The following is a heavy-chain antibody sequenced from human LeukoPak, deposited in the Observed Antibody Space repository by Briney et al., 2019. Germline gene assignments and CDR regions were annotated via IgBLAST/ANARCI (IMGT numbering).Heavy chain of an antibody. V-gene: IGHV3-30*04. D-gene: IGHD1-7*01. CDR3: ARDLVKYNWNYWFDP. CDR1: GFTFSSYA. Sequence: GGSLRLSCAASGFTFSSYAMHWVRQAPGKGLEWVAVISYDGINKYYADSVKGRFTISRDNSKNTVDLQMNSLRAEDTAVYYCARDLVKYNWNYWFDPWGQGTLVTVSS. CDR2: ISYDGINK. J-gene: IGHJ5*02.